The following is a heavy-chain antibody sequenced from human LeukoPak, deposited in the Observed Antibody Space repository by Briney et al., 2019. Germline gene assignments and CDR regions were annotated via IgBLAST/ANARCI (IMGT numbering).Heavy chain of an antibody. CDR2: IKPDGSET. CDR1: GFTFSRYW. J-gene: IGHJ4*02. V-gene: IGHV3-7*01. Sequence: GGSLRLSCATSGFTFSRYWMNWVRQAPGRGLEWVANIKPDGSETYYMDSVKGRFTISRDNAKDSLYLQMNTLRVEDTAIYYCLASADVGWGQGTLVTVSS. D-gene: IGHD2-2*01. CDR3: LASADVG.